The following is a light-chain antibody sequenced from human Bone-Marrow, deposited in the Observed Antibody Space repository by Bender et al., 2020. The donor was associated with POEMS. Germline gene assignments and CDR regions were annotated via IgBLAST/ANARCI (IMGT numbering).Light chain of an antibody. CDR1: SSDVGSYDL. Sequence: QSALTQPASVSGSPGQSITISCTGTSSDVGSYDLLSWYQHHPGKAPKLMLYEGSKRPSGVSNRFSGSKSGNTASLTISGLQADDEADYYCCSYAGVGVFGTGTKVTVL. J-gene: IGLJ1*01. CDR2: EGS. V-gene: IGLV2-23*01. CDR3: CSYAGVGV.